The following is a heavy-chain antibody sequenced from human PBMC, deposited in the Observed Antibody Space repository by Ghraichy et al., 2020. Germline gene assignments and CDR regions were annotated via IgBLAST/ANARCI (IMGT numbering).Heavy chain of an antibody. D-gene: IGHD3-3*01. J-gene: IGHJ6*02. CDR3: AILASNGVDV. Sequence: SETLSLTCAVSGGSVTSGSYSWTWIRQPPGKGLEWIGYIYHSGTGYYNPSLESRVSFSVDRSRNQFSLDLTSVTAADTAIYYCAILASNGVDVWGQGTTVTVS. CDR2: IYHSGTG. CDR1: GGSVTSGSYS. V-gene: IGHV4-30-2*01.